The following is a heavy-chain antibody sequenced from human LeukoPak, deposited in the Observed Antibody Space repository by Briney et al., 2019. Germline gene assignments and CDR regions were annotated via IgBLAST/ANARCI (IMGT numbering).Heavy chain of an antibody. CDR2: ISSSSSYI. J-gene: IGHJ4*02. Sequence: GGSLRLSCAASGFTFSSYSMNWVRQAPGKGLEWVSSISSSSSYIYYADSVKGRFTISRDNAKNSLYLQMNSLKTEDTAVYYCTTDPAGVTTETSPNYYFDYWGQGTLVTVSS. CDR1: GFTFSSYS. CDR3: TTDPAGVTTETSPNYYFDY. D-gene: IGHD4-17*01. V-gene: IGHV3-21*03.